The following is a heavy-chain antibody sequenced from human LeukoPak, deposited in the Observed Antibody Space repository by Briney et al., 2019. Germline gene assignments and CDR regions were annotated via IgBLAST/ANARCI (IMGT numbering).Heavy chain of an antibody. J-gene: IGHJ6*02. D-gene: IGHD2-15*01. CDR3: ARDGAADGMDV. Sequence: ASVKVSCKSSGYTFTSYYMNWARQAPGQGLEWMGITNPSGGSTSYAQKFQDRVAMTRDTSTSTMYMELSSLTSEDTAVYYCARDGAADGMDVWGQGTTVTVSS. CDR1: GYTFTSYY. V-gene: IGHV1-46*01. CDR2: TNPSGGST.